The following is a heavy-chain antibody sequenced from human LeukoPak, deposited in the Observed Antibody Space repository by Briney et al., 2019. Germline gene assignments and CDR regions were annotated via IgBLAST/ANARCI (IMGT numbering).Heavy chain of an antibody. CDR1: GGSISSYY. J-gene: IGHJ6*04. CDR3: ARVLVRGAISHDYYYYGMDV. V-gene: IGHV4-59*01. Sequence: KSSETLSLTCTVSGGSISSYYWSWIRQPPGKGLEWIGYIYYSGSTNYNPSLKSRVTISVDTSKNQFSLKLSSVTAADTAVYYCARVLVRGAISHDYYYYGMDVWGKGTTVTVSS. CDR2: IYYSGST. D-gene: IGHD3-10*01.